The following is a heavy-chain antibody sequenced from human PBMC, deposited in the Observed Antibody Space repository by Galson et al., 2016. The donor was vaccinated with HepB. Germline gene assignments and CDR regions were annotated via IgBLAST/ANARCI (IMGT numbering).Heavy chain of an antibody. CDR1: GGSISSNTYY. D-gene: IGHD3-10*01. J-gene: IGHJ1*01. Sequence: LSLTCTLSGGSISSNTYYWGWIRQPPGKGLEWIGSIYYSGSTYYNPSLKSRVTMFVDTSKKQFSLKLSSVTAADTAVYFCASGYPPRYHYGSGIYYLWGQGTLVTVSS. CDR2: IYYSGST. V-gene: IGHV4-39*01. CDR3: ASGYPPRYHYGSGIYYL.